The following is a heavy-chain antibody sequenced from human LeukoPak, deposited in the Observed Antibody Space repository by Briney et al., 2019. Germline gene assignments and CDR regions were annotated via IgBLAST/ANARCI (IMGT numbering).Heavy chain of an antibody. CDR2: IYPGDSDT. D-gene: IGHD3-9*01. Sequence: GESLKISCKGSGYSFTSYRIGWVRQMPGKGLEWMGIIYPGDSDTRYSPSFQGQVTISADKSISTAYLQWSSLKASDTAMYYCASSEPLTDILTGPADYYYMDVWGKGTTVTVSS. V-gene: IGHV5-51*01. CDR3: ASSEPLTDILTGPADYYYMDV. J-gene: IGHJ6*03. CDR1: GYSFTSYR.